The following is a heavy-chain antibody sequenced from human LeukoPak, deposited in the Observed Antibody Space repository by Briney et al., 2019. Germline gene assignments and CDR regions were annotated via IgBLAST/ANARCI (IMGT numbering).Heavy chain of an antibody. Sequence: PSETLSLTCAVYGGSFSGYYWSWIRQPPGKGLEWIGYIYYSGSTNYNPSLKSRVTISVDTSKNQFSLKLSSVTAADTAVYYCARHLPTTVTTDDAFDIWGQGTMVTVSS. D-gene: IGHD4-17*01. CDR1: GGSFSGYY. CDR3: ARHLPTTVTTDDAFDI. CDR2: IYYSGST. V-gene: IGHV4-59*08. J-gene: IGHJ3*02.